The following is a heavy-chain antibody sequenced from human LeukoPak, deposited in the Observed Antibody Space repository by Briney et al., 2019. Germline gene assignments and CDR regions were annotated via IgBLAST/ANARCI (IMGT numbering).Heavy chain of an antibody. CDR3: ARLAVPPGNRGWYYEH. CDR2: INQGGSEK. D-gene: IGHD2-2*01. Sequence: GGSLRLSCVASEFIFSNYWMSWVRQGPGEGPEWVANINQGGSEKYYVDSVRGRFTIYRDNAKKSLDLQMNSLRVEDTATYYCARLAVPPGNRGWYYEHWGQGTLVTVSS. J-gene: IGHJ4*02. V-gene: IGHV3-7*03. CDR1: EFIFSNYW.